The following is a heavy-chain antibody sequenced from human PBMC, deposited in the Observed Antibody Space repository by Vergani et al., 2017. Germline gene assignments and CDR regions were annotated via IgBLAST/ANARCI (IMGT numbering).Heavy chain of an antibody. CDR1: GYIFSNFW. CDR2: IYPGDSEV. J-gene: IGHJ3*01. D-gene: IGHD3-10*01. CDR3: ASGGHGSENGGALQL. Sequence: EKQLVQSGSETKKPGESLKISCQAFGYIFSNFWIGWVRQRPGRGLEWMGIIYPGDSEVKSTPTFRGQVIFSVDTSVNTAYLQWRSLQASDTATYVCASGGHGSENGGALQLWGQGTNITVSS. V-gene: IGHV5-51*01.